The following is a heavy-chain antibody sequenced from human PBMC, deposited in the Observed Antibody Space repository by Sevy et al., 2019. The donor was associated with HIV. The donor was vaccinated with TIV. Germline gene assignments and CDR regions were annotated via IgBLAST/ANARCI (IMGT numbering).Heavy chain of an antibody. D-gene: IGHD2-2*01. CDR3: ARERASPVAVPAARWWNYFDY. CDR2: IYYSGST. Sequence: SETLSLTCTVSGGSISSGDYYWSWIRQPPGKGLEWIGYIYYSGSTYYNPSLQSRVTISVDTSKNQFSLKLSSVTAADTAVYYCARERASPVAVPAARWWNYFDYWGQGTLVTVSS. J-gene: IGHJ4*02. CDR1: GGSISSGDYY. V-gene: IGHV4-30-4*01.